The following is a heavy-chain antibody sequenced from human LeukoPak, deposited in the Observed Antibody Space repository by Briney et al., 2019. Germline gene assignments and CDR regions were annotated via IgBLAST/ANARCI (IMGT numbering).Heavy chain of an antibody. CDR2: ISAYNGNT. J-gene: IGHJ4*02. Sequence: GASVKVSCKASGYTFTSYGISWVRQAPGQGLEWMGWISAYNGNTNYAQKLQGRVTMTTDTSTSTAYMELRSLRSDDTAVYYCARGLSRYYYDSSGYSKPYYFDYWGQGTLVTVSS. V-gene: IGHV1-18*01. D-gene: IGHD3-22*01. CDR1: GYTFTSYG. CDR3: ARGLSRYYYDSSGYSKPYYFDY.